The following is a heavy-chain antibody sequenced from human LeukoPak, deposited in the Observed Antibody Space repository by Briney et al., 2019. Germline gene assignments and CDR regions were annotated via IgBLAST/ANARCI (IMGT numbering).Heavy chain of an antibody. CDR2: IIPIFGTA. CDR3: ATYYDILTGYPPNWFDP. CDR1: GGTFSSYA. Sequence: GASVKVSCKASGGTFSSYAISWVRQAPGQGFEWMGGIIPIFGTANYAQKFQGRVTITADESTSTAYMELSSLRSEDTAVYYCATYYDILTGYPPNWFDPWGQGTLVTVSS. V-gene: IGHV1-69*13. J-gene: IGHJ5*02. D-gene: IGHD3-9*01.